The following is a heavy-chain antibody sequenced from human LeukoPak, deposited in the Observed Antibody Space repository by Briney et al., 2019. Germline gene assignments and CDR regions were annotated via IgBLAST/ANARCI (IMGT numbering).Heavy chain of an antibody. CDR3: ASPSRGGLGLGDYYYMDV. Sequence: ASETLSLTCTVSGGSISSSYWSWIRQPPGKGLEWIAYIYYSGSTNYNPSLKSRVTISVDTSKNQFSLKLSSVTAADTAVYYCASPSRGGLGLGDYYYMDVWGKGTTVTVSS. D-gene: IGHD1-26*01. V-gene: IGHV4-59*08. J-gene: IGHJ6*03. CDR1: GGSISSSY. CDR2: IYYSGST.